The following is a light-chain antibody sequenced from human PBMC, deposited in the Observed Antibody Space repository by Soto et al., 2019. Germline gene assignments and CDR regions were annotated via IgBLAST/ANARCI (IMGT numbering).Light chain of an antibody. CDR2: KAS. CDR3: QQYNSYGT. V-gene: IGKV1-5*03. Sequence: DIQMTQSPSTPSASVGDRVTITCRASQSISSWLAWYQQKPGKAPKLLIYKASSLESGVPSRFSGSGSGTEFTLTISSLQPDDFATYYCQQYNSYGTFGQGTKVEIK. CDR1: QSISSW. J-gene: IGKJ1*01.